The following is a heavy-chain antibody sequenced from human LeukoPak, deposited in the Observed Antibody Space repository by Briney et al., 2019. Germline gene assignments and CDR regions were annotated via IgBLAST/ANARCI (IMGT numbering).Heavy chain of an antibody. D-gene: IGHD1-26*01. CDR1: GFTFSNAW. V-gene: IGHV3-15*01. CDR3: TTATTTGPYYFDY. J-gene: IGHJ4*02. Sequence: TGGSLRLSCAASGFTFSNAWMSWVRQAPGKGLEWVGRIKSKTDGGTTDYAAPVKGRFTISRDDSKNTLYLQMNRLKTEDTAVYYCTTATTTGPYYFDYWGQGTLVTVSS. CDR2: IKSKTDGGTT.